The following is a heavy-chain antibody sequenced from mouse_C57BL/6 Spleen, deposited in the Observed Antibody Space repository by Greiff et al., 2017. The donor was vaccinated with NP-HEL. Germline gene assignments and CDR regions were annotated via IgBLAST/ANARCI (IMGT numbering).Heavy chain of an antibody. Sequence: EVRLVESGGDLVKPGGSLKLSCAASGFTFSSYGMSWVRQTPDKRLEWVATISSGGSYTYYPDSVKGRFTISRDNAKNTLYLQMSSLKSEDTAMYYCARDYDEGLFAYWGQGTLVTVSA. V-gene: IGHV5-6*01. CDR1: GFTFSSYG. J-gene: IGHJ3*01. CDR3: ARDYDEGLFAY. CDR2: ISSGGSYT. D-gene: IGHD2-4*01.